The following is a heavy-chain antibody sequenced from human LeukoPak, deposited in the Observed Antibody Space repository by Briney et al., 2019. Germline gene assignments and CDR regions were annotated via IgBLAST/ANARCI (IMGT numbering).Heavy chain of an antibody. V-gene: IGHV5-51*01. Sequence: GASLKICYEACGSSVTNCLICGVRQMPGKGLELVGIIYPDDSDTRYSPSFQGQVTISADKSISTAYLQWSGLKASDTAMYYCAANSLGYCSSTSWEGCYFDLWGRSTLVTVSS. CDR1: GSSVTNCL. D-gene: IGHD2-2*01. CDR2: IYPDDSDT. J-gene: IGHJ2*01. CDR3: AANSLGYCSSTSWEGCYFDL.